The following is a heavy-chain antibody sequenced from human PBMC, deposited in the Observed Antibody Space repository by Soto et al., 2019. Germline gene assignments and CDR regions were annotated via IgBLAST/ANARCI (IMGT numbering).Heavy chain of an antibody. V-gene: IGHV1-46*01. CDR2: VNPSDGRA. D-gene: IGHD5-12*01. J-gene: IGHJ4*02. Sequence: QVDLVQSGAEVKKPGASVKMSCKSSGYRLSNYYMHWVRQAPGQGLEWMGIVNPSDGRAKYARKFQGRVTMTWDTSTTTLYMEVNSLRSDETAIYYCARAELIVAGQAFDSWGQGTLVTVSS. CDR1: GYRLSNYY. CDR3: ARAELIVAGQAFDS.